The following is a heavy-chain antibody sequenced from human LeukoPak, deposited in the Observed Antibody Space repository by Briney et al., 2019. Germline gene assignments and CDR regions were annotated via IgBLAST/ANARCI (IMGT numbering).Heavy chain of an antibody. CDR1: GFTFSNYV. J-gene: IGHJ4*02. V-gene: IGHV3-53*01. CDR3: ARAVVKGYFDY. CDR2: IYSGGST. D-gene: IGHD4-23*01. Sequence: GGSLRLSCAVSGFTFSNYVMSWVRQAPGKGLEWVSVIYSGGSTYYADSVKGRFTISRDNSKNTLYLQMNSLRAEDAAVYYCARAVVKGYFDYWGQGTLVTVSS.